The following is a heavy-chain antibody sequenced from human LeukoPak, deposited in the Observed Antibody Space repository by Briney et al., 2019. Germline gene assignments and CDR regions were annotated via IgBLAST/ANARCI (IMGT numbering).Heavy chain of an antibody. CDR2: INPSGGST. V-gene: IGHV1-46*01. J-gene: IGHJ6*03. D-gene: IGHD1-26*01. CDR3: ARGVGATISYYHYYIDV. Sequence: ASVKVSCKASGYTFTSHYIHWVRQAPGQGLEWMGIINPSGGSTSYAEKFQGRVTITRNTSISTVYMELSSLRSEDTAVYYCARGVGATISYYHYYIDVWGKGTTVTVSS. CDR1: GYTFTSHY.